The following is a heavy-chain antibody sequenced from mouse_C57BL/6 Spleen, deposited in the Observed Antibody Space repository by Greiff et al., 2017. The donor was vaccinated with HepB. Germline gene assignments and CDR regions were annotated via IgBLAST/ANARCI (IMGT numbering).Heavy chain of an antibody. V-gene: IGHV1-59*01. Sequence: QVQLQQPGAELVRPGTSVKLSCKASGYTFTSYWMHWVKQRPGQGLEWIGVIDPSDSYTNYNQKFKGKATLTVDTSSSTAYMQLSSLTSEDSAVYYCARGRLGYYAMDYWGQGTSVTVSS. CDR1: GYTFTSYW. CDR3: ARGRLGYYAMDY. J-gene: IGHJ4*01. D-gene: IGHD4-1*01. CDR2: IDPSDSYT.